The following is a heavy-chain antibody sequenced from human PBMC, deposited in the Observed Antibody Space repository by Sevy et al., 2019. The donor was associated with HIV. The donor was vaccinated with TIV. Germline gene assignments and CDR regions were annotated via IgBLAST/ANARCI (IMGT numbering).Heavy chain of an antibody. J-gene: IGHJ4*02. CDR2: ISATGGST. Sequence: GGSLRLSCAASGFTLTSYTMNWVRQAPGKGLEWVASISATGGSTYYADSVKGRFTISRDVSKGTLYLQMNSLTAEDTAIFYCAKTLQKLPFHPHYFDYWDQGALVTVSS. D-gene: IGHD2-21*02. CDR1: GFTLTSYT. CDR3: AKTLQKLPFHPHYFDY. V-gene: IGHV3-23*01.